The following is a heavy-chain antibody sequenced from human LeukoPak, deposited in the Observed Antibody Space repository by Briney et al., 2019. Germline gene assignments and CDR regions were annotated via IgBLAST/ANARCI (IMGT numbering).Heavy chain of an antibody. J-gene: IGHJ4*02. D-gene: IGHD3-22*01. CDR1: GGSFSGYY. CDR2: INHSGST. Sequence: SETLSLTCAVYGGSFSGYYWSWIRQPPGKGLEWIGEINHSGSTNYNPSLKSRVTISVDTSKNQFSLKLSSVTAADTAVYYCAAYYYDSSGYYPFDYWGQGTLVTVSS. CDR3: AAYYYDSSGYYPFDY. V-gene: IGHV4-34*01.